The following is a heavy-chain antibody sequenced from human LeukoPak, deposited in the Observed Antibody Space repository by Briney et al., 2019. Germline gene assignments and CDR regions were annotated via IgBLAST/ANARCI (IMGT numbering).Heavy chain of an antibody. D-gene: IGHD6-13*01. CDR2: INPSGGST. Sequence: ASVKVSCKASGYTFTSYYMHWVRQAPGQGLEWMGIINPSGGSTSYAQKFQGRVTMTRDTSTSTVYMELSSLRSEDTAVYYCARGDSSSWYGGYYYYYGMDVWGQGTTVTVSS. CDR3: ARGDSSSWYGGYYYYYGMDV. V-gene: IGHV1-46*01. CDR1: GYTFTSYY. J-gene: IGHJ6*02.